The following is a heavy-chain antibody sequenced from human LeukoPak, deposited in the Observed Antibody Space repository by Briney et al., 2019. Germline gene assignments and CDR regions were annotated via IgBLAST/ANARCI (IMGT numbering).Heavy chain of an antibody. D-gene: IGHD3-10*01. Sequence: PGGSLRLSCAASGFTFRNYWMHWVRQAPGKGLMWVSRISNDGSSSNYADSVKGRFTISRDNAKNTLYLQMNSLRAEDTAVYYCARDQANVLLWFGEPPPTPDYWGQGTLVTVSS. CDR2: ISNDGSSS. J-gene: IGHJ4*02. CDR3: ARDQANVLLWFGEPPPTPDY. CDR1: GFTFRNYW. V-gene: IGHV3-74*01.